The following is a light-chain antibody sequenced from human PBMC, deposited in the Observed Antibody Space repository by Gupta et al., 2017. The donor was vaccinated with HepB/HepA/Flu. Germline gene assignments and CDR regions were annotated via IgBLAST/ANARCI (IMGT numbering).Light chain of an antibody. CDR2: GAS. CDR1: QSLSGSL. V-gene: IGKV3-20*01. J-gene: IGKJ1*01. CDR3: HQFGASPRT. Sequence: EIVLTQSPGTLFLSPGERATLSCRASQSLSGSLLAWYQQKPGQSPRLLIYGASSRANGIPDRFTGSGSGIDFTLTINRLESEDFAVYFCHQFGASPRTFGQGTKVEIK.